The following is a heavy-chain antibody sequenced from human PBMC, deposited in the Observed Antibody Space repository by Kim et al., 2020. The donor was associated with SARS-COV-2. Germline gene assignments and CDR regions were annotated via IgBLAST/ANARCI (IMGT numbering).Heavy chain of an antibody. J-gene: IGHJ4*02. CDR2: NT. Sequence: NTNYAQKLQGRVTMTTDTSTSTAYMELRSLRSDDTAVYYCAEGGITMPRVWGQGTLVTVSS. D-gene: IGHD3-10*01. CDR3: AEGGITMPRV. V-gene: IGHV1-18*01.